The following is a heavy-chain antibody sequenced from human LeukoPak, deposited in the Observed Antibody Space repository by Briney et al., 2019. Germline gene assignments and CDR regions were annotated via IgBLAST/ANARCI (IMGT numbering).Heavy chain of an antibody. CDR1: GYSISSGYY. D-gene: IGHD2-21*02. V-gene: IGHV4-38-2*02. CDR3: ASTYCGGDCYLGLFDY. CDR2: IYHSGST. J-gene: IGHJ4*02. Sequence: SETLSLTCTVSGYSISSGYYWGWIRQPPGKGLEWIGSIYHSGSTYYNPSLKSRVTISVDTSKDQFSLKLSSVTAADTAVYYCASTYCGGDCYLGLFDYWGQGTLVTVSS.